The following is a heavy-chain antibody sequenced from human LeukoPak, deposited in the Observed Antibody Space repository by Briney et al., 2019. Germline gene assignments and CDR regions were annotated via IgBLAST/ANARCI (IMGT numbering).Heavy chain of an antibody. J-gene: IGHJ4*02. CDR1: GFSFSSYS. V-gene: IGHV3-21*01. CDR2: ISNSGACI. Sequence: GGSLRLSCAASGFSFSSYSMNWVRQAPGKGLEWISSISNSGACIYYADSMKGRFTISRDNANNSLYLQLNSLRAEDTAVYYCASEIAASNTVFDYWGQGTLVTVSS. D-gene: IGHD6-13*01. CDR3: ASEIAASNTVFDY.